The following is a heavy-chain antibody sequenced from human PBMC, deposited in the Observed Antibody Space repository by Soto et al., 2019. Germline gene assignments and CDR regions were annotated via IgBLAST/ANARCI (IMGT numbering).Heavy chain of an antibody. CDR3: VKDQARNCASNDAFDI. CDR1: GFTFLSYA. J-gene: IGHJ3*02. Sequence: PGGSLRLSCSASGFTFLSYAMHWVRQAPGKGLEYVSAIGCNGGSTYYADSVKGRFTISRDNSKNTLYLQMSSLRAEDTAMYYCVKDQARNCASNDAFDIWGQGTMGTVSS. CDR2: IGCNGGST. D-gene: IGHD1-7*01. V-gene: IGHV3-64D*06.